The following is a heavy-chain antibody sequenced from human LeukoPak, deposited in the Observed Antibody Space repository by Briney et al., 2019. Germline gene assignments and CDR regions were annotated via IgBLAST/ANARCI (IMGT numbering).Heavy chain of an antibody. J-gene: IGHJ4*02. CDR1: GITFSSYG. CDR2: ISSTGGTT. D-gene: IGHD4/OR15-4a*01. CDR3: ARRAGAYSHPYDY. Sequence: GGTLRLSCAASGITFSSYGMNWVRQAPGKGLEWVSSISSTGGTTYYADSVKGRFTISRDNSKNTLYLQMNSLRAEDTAVYYCARRAGAYSHPYDYWGQGTLVTVSS. V-gene: IGHV3-23*01.